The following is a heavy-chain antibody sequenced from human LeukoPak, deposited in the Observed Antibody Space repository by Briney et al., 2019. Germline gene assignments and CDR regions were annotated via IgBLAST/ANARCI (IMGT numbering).Heavy chain of an antibody. CDR2: INVEGTTT. CDR3: TRGGEEPFDY. CDR1: GFTFTRFW. Sequence: PGGSLRLSCAGSGFTFTRFWMHWVRQAPGKGLVWVSRINVEGTTTTYADSVEGRFTISRDKNTLYLQMNHLRVDDTAVYYCTRGGEEPFDYWGQGTLVTVSS. J-gene: IGHJ4*02. D-gene: IGHD3-10*01. V-gene: IGHV3-74*01.